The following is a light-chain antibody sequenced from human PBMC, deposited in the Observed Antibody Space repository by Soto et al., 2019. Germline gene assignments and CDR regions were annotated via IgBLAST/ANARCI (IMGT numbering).Light chain of an antibody. J-gene: IGKJ1*01. V-gene: IGKV2-28*01. CDR2: LGS. CDR3: MQSLQTPKT. Sequence: DIVPTQSPLSLAVTLGEPASISCRSSLSLLHRNGYNYVNWYLQKPGQSPQLLIHLGSNRASGVPDRFSGSGSGTDFTLQISRVEAEDVGVYHCMQSLQTPKTFGQGTKVEIK. CDR1: LSLLHRNGYNY.